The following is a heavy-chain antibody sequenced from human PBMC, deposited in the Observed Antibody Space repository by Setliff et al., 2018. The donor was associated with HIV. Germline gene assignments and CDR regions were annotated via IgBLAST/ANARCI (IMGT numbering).Heavy chain of an antibody. J-gene: IGHJ6*03. V-gene: IGHV3-11*04. Sequence: GGSLRLSCTASGFTFSDYYMSWIRQSPGKGLEWISYISSSGTTIYYADSVKGRFTISRENANNSLYLQMNSLRAEDTAVYYCARVVEGSHQVSLYYYYYYYMDVWGKGTTVTVSS. CDR1: GFTFSDYY. CDR3: ARVVEGSHQVSLYYYYYYYMDV. D-gene: IGHD3-3*01. CDR2: ISSSGTTI.